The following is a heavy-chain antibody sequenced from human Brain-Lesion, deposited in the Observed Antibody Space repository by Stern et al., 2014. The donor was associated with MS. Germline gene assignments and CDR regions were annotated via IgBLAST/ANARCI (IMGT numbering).Heavy chain of an antibody. D-gene: IGHD3-3*01. CDR1: GYIFTGYY. J-gene: IGHJ6*02. Sequence: VQLVESGAEVKKPGASGKVSCKTSGYIFTGYYIHWVRQAPGQGLEWMAWINPNTGGTKYAQKFQGRVTMSRDTSISTAYVELSSLTSDDTAEYYCARDQRGITIFGVVTDYYYLGMDVWGQGTTVTVSS. V-gene: IGHV1-2*02. CDR3: ARDQRGITIFGVVTDYYYLGMDV. CDR2: INPNTGGT.